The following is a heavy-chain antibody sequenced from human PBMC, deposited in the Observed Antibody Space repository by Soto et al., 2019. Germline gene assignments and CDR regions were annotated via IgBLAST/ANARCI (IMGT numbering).Heavy chain of an antibody. D-gene: IGHD4-17*01. Sequence: PSETLSLTCTVSGGSISSYYWSWIRQPPGKGLEWIGYIYYSGSTNDNPSLKSRVTISVDTSKNQFSLKLSSVTAADTAVYYCARAYDYGDYATPKTYYYYYGMDVWGQGTTVTVSS. CDR2: IYYSGST. CDR3: ARAYDYGDYATPKTYYYYYGMDV. CDR1: GGSISSYY. V-gene: IGHV4-59*01. J-gene: IGHJ6*02.